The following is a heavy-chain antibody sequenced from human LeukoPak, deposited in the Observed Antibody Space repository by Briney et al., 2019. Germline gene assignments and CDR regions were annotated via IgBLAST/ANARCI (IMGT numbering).Heavy chain of an antibody. CDR3: CTAGGGY. D-gene: IGHD1-14*01. J-gene: IGHJ4*02. Sequence: GGSLRLSCAASGFTFSSYAMSWVRQAPGKGLEWVSAIGTAGDTYYLGSVKGRFTISRENAKNSLYLHMNSLRAGDTAVYYCCTAGGGYWGQGTLVTVSS. CDR1: GFTFSSYA. V-gene: IGHV3-13*01. CDR2: IGTAGDT.